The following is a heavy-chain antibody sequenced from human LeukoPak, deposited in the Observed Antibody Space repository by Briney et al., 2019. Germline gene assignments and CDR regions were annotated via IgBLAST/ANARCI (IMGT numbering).Heavy chain of an antibody. CDR1: GGSISSGNYY. Sequence: PSETLSLTCTVSGGSISSGNYYWSWIRQPAGKGLEWIGRIYTSGSTNYNPSLKSRVTISVDTSKNQFSLKLSSVTAADTAVYYCARAYGSGSYYTDYWGQGTLVTVSS. CDR2: IYTSGST. CDR3: ARAYGSGSYYTDY. V-gene: IGHV4-61*02. J-gene: IGHJ4*02. D-gene: IGHD3-10*01.